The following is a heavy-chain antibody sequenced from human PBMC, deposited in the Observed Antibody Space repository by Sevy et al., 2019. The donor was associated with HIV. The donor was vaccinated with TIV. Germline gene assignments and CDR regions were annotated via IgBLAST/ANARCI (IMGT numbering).Heavy chain of an antibody. Sequence: GGSLRLSCAASGFTFSSYAMSWVRQAPGKGLEWVSAISGSGGSTYYADSVKGRFTISRDNSKNTLYLQMNSLRAEDTAVYYCATLLTVTTIVYYWGQGTLVTVSS. V-gene: IGHV3-23*01. J-gene: IGHJ4*02. CDR3: ATLLTVTTIVYY. D-gene: IGHD4-4*01. CDR1: GFTFSSYA. CDR2: ISGSGGST.